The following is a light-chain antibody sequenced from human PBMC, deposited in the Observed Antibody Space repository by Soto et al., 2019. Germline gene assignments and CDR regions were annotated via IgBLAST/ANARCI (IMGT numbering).Light chain of an antibody. CDR1: SSDVGGYNY. J-gene: IGLJ1*01. Sequence: QSVLTQPASVSGSPGQSVTISCTGTSSDVGGYNYVSWYQHHPGKDPKLMIYEVSNRPSGVSNRFSGSKSGNTASLTISGLQAEDEADYYCSSYTSISTYVFGTGTKVTVL. CDR2: EVS. CDR3: SSYTSISTYV. V-gene: IGLV2-14*01.